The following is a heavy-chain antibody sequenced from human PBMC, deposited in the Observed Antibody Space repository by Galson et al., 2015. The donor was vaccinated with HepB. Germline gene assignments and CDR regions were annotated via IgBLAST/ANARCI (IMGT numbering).Heavy chain of an antibody. V-gene: IGHV1-8*01. CDR1: GYTLTTYD. CDR2: MDPYSGNT. Sequence: SVKVSCKVSGYTLTTYDVNWVRQSTGQGLEWMGWMDPYSGNTHYAETFQDRVIMTMYTPITTAYMELSSLRPDDTAVYFCATGRKGGDFENWGQGTLVSVSS. CDR3: ATGRKGGDFEN. J-gene: IGHJ4*02. D-gene: IGHD1-14*01.